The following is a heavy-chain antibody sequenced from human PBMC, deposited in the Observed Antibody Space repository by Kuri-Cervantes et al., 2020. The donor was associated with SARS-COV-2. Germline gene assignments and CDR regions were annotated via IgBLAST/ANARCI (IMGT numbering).Heavy chain of an antibody. V-gene: IGHV6-1*01. J-gene: IGHJ5*02. D-gene: IGHD2-15*01. CDR2: TYYRSKWYN. Sequence: SETLSLTCALSADSIANIIGACNWIRQSPERGLEWLGRTYYRSKWYNDYATAVQSRISINPDTSKNQFSLHLKSVTPEDTAVYYCAREVYCNGGSCYGDNWFDPWGQGTLVTVSS. CDR3: AREVYCNGGSCYGDNWFDP. CDR1: ADSIANIIGA.